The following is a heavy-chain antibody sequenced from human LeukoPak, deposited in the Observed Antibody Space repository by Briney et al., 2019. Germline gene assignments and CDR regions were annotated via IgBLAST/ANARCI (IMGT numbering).Heavy chain of an antibody. CDR1: GGSISSSSYY. V-gene: IGHV4-39*02. D-gene: IGHD1-20*01. CDR3: ARDTYNWNVDVFDP. Sequence: SETLSLTCTVSGGSISSSSYYWGWIRQPPGKGLEWIGSIYYSGSTYYNPSLKSRVTISVDTSKNQFSLKLSSVTAADTAVYYCARDTYNWNVDVFDPWGQGTLVTVSS. CDR2: IYYSGST. J-gene: IGHJ5*02.